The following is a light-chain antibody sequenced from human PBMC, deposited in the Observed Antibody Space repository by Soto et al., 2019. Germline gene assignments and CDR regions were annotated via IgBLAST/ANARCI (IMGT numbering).Light chain of an antibody. CDR3: AAWDDSLNGRV. CDR1: KSDIGVYDF. V-gene: IGLV2-8*01. Sequence: QSALTQPPSASGSPGQSVTISCTGTKSDIGVYDFVSWYQHHPGKAPRLIIYEVVQRPSGVPDRFSGSKSGNTASLTVSGLQAADEADYYCAAWDDSLNGRVFGTGTKLTVL. CDR2: EVV. J-gene: IGLJ1*01.